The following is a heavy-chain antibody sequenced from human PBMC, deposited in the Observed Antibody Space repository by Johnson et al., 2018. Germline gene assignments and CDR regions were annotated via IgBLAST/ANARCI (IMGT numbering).Heavy chain of an antibody. Sequence: VQLVQSGGGVVQPGRSLRLSCAASGFTVSSNYMSWVRQAPGKGLEWVSAISGGGGSTYYADSVKGRFTISRDNSKNTLYLQMNSLGAEDTAVYYCAKALGDYCSSTSCYLYFQHWGQGTLVTVSS. CDR1: GFTVSSNY. V-gene: IGHV3-23*04. CDR3: AKALGDYCSSTSCYLYFQH. J-gene: IGHJ1*01. CDR2: ISGGGGST. D-gene: IGHD2-2*01.